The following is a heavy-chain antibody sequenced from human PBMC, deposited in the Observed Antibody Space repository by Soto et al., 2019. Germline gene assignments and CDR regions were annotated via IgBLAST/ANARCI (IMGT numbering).Heavy chain of an antibody. V-gene: IGHV3-30-3*01. D-gene: IGHD3-22*01. Sequence: QVQLVESGGGVVQPGRSLRLSCAASGFTFSRYAMHWVRQAPGKGLEWVAVISYDGSNKYYADSVKGRFTISRDNSKNTLYLQMNSLRAEDTAVYYCARDYYDSSGSFGYWGQGTLVTVSS. J-gene: IGHJ4*02. CDR3: ARDYYDSSGSFGY. CDR1: GFTFSRYA. CDR2: ISYDGSNK.